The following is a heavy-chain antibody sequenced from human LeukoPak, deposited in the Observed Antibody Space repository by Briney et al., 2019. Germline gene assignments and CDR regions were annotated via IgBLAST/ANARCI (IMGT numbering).Heavy chain of an antibody. J-gene: IGHJ5*02. CDR3: ARDIQSGNCFDP. D-gene: IGHD6-25*01. Sequence: GGSLRLSCAASGVTFSEDYMSWGRQAPGKGVERGSYISSSGSTIYYADSVKGRLTIYREKAKNSLYMKMNRLRAEDTAVYYCARDIQSGNCFDPWGQGPLVTVSS. V-gene: IGHV3-11*04. CDR1: GVTFSEDY. CDR2: ISSSGSTI.